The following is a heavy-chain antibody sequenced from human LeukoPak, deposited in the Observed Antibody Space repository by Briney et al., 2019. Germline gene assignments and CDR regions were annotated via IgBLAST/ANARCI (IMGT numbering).Heavy chain of an antibody. CDR2: INHSGST. J-gene: IGHJ4*02. D-gene: IGHD6-19*01. CDR1: GGSISSSSYY. Sequence: SETLSLTCTVSGGSISSSSYYWSWIRQPPGKGLEWIGEINHSGSTNYNPSLKSRVTISVDTSKNQFSLKLSSVTAADTAVYYCAMSSGWPYYFDYWGQGTLVTVSS. V-gene: IGHV4-39*07. CDR3: AMSSGWPYYFDY.